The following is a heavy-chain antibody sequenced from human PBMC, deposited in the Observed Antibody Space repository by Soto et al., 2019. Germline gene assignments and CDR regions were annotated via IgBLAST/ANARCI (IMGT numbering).Heavy chain of an antibody. V-gene: IGHV3-23*01. Sequence: EVQLLESGGGLVQPGGSLRLSCAASGFTFSSYVMSWVRQAPGKGLEWVSTISGSGGSTYYADSVKGRFTISRDNSKNTLFLQMNSLRAEDTAVYYCASPSRQLRPGHDAFDIWGQGTMVTVSS. CDR2: ISGSGGST. CDR1: GFTFSSYV. D-gene: IGHD5-18*01. J-gene: IGHJ3*02. CDR3: ASPSRQLRPGHDAFDI.